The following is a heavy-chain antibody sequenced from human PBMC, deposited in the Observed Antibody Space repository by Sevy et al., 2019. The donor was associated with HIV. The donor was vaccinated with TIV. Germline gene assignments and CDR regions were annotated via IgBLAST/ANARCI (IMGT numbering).Heavy chain of an antibody. J-gene: IGHJ5*02. CDR2: IYYSGRT. V-gene: IGHV4-39*01. Sequence: SETLSLTCTVSGGSISSESYFWGWIRQPPGKGLEWIGSIYYSGRTYYNPSLKSRVTISVDTSKNQFSLKLSSVTAADTAVYYCAVITIFGVVTDNWFDPWGQGTRVTVSS. CDR1: GGSISSESYF. CDR3: AVITIFGVVTDNWFDP. D-gene: IGHD3-3*01.